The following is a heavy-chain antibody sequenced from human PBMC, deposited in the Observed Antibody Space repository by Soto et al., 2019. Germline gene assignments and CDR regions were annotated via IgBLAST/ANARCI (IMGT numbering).Heavy chain of an antibody. CDR2: IYWDDDK. CDR3: AHLTYYYDSSGYYSRAEYFQH. V-gene: IGHV2-5*02. D-gene: IGHD3-22*01. Sequence: SGPTLVNPTQTLTLTCTFSGFSLSTSGVSVGWISQPPGKALELLALIYWDDDKRYSPSLKSRLTITKDTSKNQVVLTMTNMDPVDTATYYCAHLTYYYDSSGYYSRAEYFQHWGQGTLVTVSS. CDR1: GFSLSTSGVS. J-gene: IGHJ1*01.